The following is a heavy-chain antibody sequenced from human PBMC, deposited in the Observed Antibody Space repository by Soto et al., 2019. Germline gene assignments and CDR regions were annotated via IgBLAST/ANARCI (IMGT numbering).Heavy chain of an antibody. CDR2: INHSGST. V-gene: IGHV4-34*01. CDR1: GGSFSGYY. Sequence: SETLSLTCAVYGGSFSGYYWSWIRQPPGKGLEWIGEINHSGSTNYNPSLKSRVTISVDTSKNQFSLKLSSVTAADTAVYYCARFSRRNWNADSGFEYWGQGTLVTVSS. D-gene: IGHD1-1*01. J-gene: IGHJ4*02. CDR3: ARFSRRNWNADSGFEY.